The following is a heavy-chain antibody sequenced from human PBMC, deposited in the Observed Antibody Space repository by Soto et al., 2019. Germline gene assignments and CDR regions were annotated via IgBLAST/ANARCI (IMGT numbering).Heavy chain of an antibody. D-gene: IGHD3-3*01. Sequence: ASVKVSCKASGCTFTSYSMHWVRQAPGQRLEWMGWINAGNGNTKYSQKFQGRVTITRDTSASTAYMELSSLRSEDTAVYYCARVPHYDSSRPLDYWGQGTLVTVSS. J-gene: IGHJ4*02. V-gene: IGHV1-3*01. CDR2: INAGNGNT. CDR3: ARVPHYDSSRPLDY. CDR1: GCTFTSYS.